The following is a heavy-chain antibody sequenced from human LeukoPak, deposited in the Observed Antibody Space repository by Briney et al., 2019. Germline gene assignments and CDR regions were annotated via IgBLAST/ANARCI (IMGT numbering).Heavy chain of an antibody. Sequence: ASVKVSCKASGYTFTSYAMNWVRQAPGQGLEWMGWMNPISGNTGHAQKFQGRVTMTRDTSISTAYMELSSLRSEDTAVYYCARGPPIRGYRYGYDTGYYYSYSMDVWGKGTTVTISS. D-gene: IGHD5-18*01. CDR1: GYTFTSYA. CDR2: MNPISGNT. V-gene: IGHV1-8*02. J-gene: IGHJ6*03. CDR3: ARGPPIRGYRYGYDTGYYYSYSMDV.